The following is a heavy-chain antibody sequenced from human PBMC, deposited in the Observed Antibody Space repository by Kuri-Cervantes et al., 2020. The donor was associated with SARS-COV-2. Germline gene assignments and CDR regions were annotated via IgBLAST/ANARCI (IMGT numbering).Heavy chain of an antibody. CDR1: GYTFTGYY. D-gene: IGHD6-13*01. CDR3: ARDDLHSSSWYFDY. Sequence: ASVKVSCKASGYTFTGYYMHWVRQAPGQGLEWMGWINPNSGGTNYAQKFQGRVTMTRDTSISTAYMELSRLRSDDTAVYYCARDDLHSSSWYFDYWGQGTLVTVSS. J-gene: IGHJ4*02. CDR2: INPNSGGT. V-gene: IGHV1-2*02.